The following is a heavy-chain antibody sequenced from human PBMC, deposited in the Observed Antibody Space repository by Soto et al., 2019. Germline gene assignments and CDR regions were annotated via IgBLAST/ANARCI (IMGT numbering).Heavy chain of an antibody. Sequence: QVQLVQSGAEVKKPGSSVTVSCNASGGTFSSYAISLVRQAPGHGLEWMGGIIPIFGTANYAQKFQGRVTITADESTSTAYMELSSLRSEDTAVYYCARGGHYYYGMDVWGQGTTVTVSS. CDR3: ARGGHYYYGMDV. CDR2: IIPIFGTA. CDR1: GGTFSSYA. V-gene: IGHV1-69*01. J-gene: IGHJ6*02.